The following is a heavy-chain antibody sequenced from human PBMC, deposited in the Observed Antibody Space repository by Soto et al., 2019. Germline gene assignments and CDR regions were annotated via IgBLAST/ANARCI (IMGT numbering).Heavy chain of an antibody. CDR3: AKARTGAATILLWYFDY. J-gene: IGHJ4*02. V-gene: IGHV3-23*01. D-gene: IGHD5-12*01. CDR1: GFTFSSYA. CDR2: ISGSGGST. Sequence: GGSLRLSCAASGFTFSSYAMSWVRQAPGKGLEWVSAISGSGGSTYYADSVKGRFTISRDNSKNTLYLQMNSLRAEDTAVYYCAKARTGAATILLWYFDYWGQGTLVTVSS.